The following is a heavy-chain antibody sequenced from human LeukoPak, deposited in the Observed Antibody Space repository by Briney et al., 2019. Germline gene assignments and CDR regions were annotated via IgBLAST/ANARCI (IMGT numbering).Heavy chain of an antibody. CDR3: ARGVGANKGNWFDP. Sequence: PSETLSLTCTVSGASVSSASYYWSWIRQPPGKGLEWIGYFYYSGSTNYNPSLKSRVTISVDTSKNQFSLKLSSVTAADTAVYYCARGVGANKGNWFDPWGQGTLVTVSS. CDR2: FYYSGST. V-gene: IGHV4-61*01. J-gene: IGHJ5*02. D-gene: IGHD1-26*01. CDR1: GASVSSASYY.